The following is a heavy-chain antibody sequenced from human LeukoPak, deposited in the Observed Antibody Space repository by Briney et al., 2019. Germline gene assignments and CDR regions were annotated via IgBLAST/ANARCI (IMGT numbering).Heavy chain of an antibody. D-gene: IGHD3-16*01. CDR2: IDYSGSS. CDR3: ARDDSTVWHFDY. CDR1: GCSFSSYY. Sequence: SETLSLTCTVSGCSFSSYYWSWIRQPPGKGLEWVGCIDYSGSSTYCPYLKSRVTISVDTSKNQFFLQQISVTAADTTGYYCARDDSTVWHFDYWGRGTLVTVSS. J-gene: IGHJ4*02. V-gene: IGHV4-59*01.